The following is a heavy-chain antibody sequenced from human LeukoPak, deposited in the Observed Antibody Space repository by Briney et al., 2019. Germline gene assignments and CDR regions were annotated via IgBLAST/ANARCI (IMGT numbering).Heavy chain of an antibody. J-gene: IGHJ4*02. D-gene: IGHD1-26*01. CDR2: IYYSGST. CDR3: ARGVLGRPFDY. CDR1: GGSISSGGYY. V-gene: IGHV4-61*08. Sequence: SETLSLTCTVSGGSISSGGYYWSWIRQHPGKGLEWIGYIYYSGSTNYNPSLKSRVTISVDTSKNQFSLKLSSVTAADTAVYYCARGVLGRPFDYWGQGTLVTVSS.